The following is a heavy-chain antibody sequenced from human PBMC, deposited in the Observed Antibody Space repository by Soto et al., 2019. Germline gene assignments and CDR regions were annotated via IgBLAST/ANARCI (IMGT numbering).Heavy chain of an antibody. V-gene: IGHV1-3*01. D-gene: IGHD1-26*01. CDR3: AGGGSLSWYLDL. CDR1: GYTFTSYA. CDR2: INAGNGNT. J-gene: IGHJ2*01. Sequence: QVQLVQSGAEVKKPGASVKVSCKASGYTFTSYAMHWVRQAPGQRLEWMGWINAGNGNTKYSQKIQGRVTITRDTSASTAYMELSSLRSEDTAVYYCAGGGSLSWYLDLWGRGTLVTVSS.